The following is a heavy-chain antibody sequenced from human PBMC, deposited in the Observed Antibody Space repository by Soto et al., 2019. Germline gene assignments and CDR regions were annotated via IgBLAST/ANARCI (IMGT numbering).Heavy chain of an antibody. J-gene: IGHJ4*02. V-gene: IGHV1-69*01. D-gene: IGHD1-26*01. Sequence: QVPLVQSGAEVKKPGSSVKVSCKASGGTFSSYAISWVRQAPGQGLEWMGGIIPIFGTANYAQKFQGRVTITADESTSTAYMELSSLRSEDTAVYYCASPGVGATRGKEYYFDYWGQGTLVTVSS. CDR2: IIPIFGTA. CDR1: GGTFSSYA. CDR3: ASPGVGATRGKEYYFDY.